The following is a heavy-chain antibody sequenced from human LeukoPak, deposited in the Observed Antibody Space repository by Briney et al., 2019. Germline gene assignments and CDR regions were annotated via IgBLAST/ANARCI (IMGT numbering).Heavy chain of an antibody. CDR3: ARGRGISPDY. D-gene: IGHD3-10*01. Sequence: GGSLRLSCAASGFTFSSFAMTWVRQAPGKGLEWVSGFDGNGPNTYYADSVKGRFTISRDNSKNTLYLQMNSLRAEDTAVYYCARGRGISPDYWGQGTLVTVSS. CDR2: FDGNGPNT. CDR1: GFTFSSFA. V-gene: IGHV3-23*01. J-gene: IGHJ4*02.